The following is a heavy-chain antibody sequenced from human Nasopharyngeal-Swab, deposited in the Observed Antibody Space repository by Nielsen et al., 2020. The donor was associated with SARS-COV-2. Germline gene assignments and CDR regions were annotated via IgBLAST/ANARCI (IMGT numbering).Heavy chain of an antibody. CDR1: GFIFSGSS. V-gene: IGHV3-73*01. J-gene: IGHJ4*02. CDR2: IRSKANSYAT. D-gene: IGHD3-22*01. Sequence: GESLKISCAASGFIFSGSSMHWVRQASGKGLEWIGRIRSKANSYATVYAASVKGRFTISRDDSKNTAYLQMNSLKPEDTAVYYCTRAKDDSRGSLFDYWGQGNLVTASS. CDR3: TRAKDDSRGSLFDY.